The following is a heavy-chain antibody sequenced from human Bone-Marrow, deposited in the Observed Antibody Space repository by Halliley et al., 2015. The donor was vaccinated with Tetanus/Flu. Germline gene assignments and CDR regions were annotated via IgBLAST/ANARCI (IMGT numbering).Heavy chain of an antibody. CDR2: IIPYGNI. CDR3: ARGHRVSKGWGTYFNSVMDA. J-gene: IGHJ6*02. Sequence: TLSLTCAVYGGSFGDSGYYWNWCRQPPGKGLEWIGEIIPYGNINYNQSLQSRVTISVDTSKNQFSLKLSSVSAADTAVYYCARGHRVSKGWGTYFNSVMDAGGQGTAVSFSS. CDR1: GGSFGDSGYY. D-gene: IGHD7-27*01. V-gene: IGHV4-34*01.